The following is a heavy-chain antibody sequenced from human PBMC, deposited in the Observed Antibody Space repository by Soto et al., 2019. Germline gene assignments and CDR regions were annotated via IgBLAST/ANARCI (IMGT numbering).Heavy chain of an antibody. CDR1: GFTFTTYA. CDR2: ISSSGDIP. V-gene: IGHV3-23*01. CDR3: AKVNSIVGDGDHDY. Sequence: EVQLLESGGGLVQPGGSLRLSCAASGFTFTTYAMSWVRQAPGKGLEWVSGISSSGDIPYYADSVKGRFTISRDNSKNTVYLQMSSLTAEVTAVYFCAKVNSIVGDGDHDYWGQGTLVTVSS. J-gene: IGHJ4*02. D-gene: IGHD4-17*01.